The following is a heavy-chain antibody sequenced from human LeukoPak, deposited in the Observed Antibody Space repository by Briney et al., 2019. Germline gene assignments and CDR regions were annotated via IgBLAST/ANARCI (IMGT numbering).Heavy chain of an antibody. CDR3: ARDRTGLRMDV. Sequence: HPWGSLRLSCAASGFTLSSYAMSWVRQTPGRGLECVSTIRDTDGRTYYADSVKGRFTISRDNSKNTLYLQMNSLRAEDTAVYYCARDRTGLRMDVWGQGTTVTVSS. CDR1: GFTLSSYA. V-gene: IGHV3-23*01. CDR2: IRDTDGRT. J-gene: IGHJ6*02.